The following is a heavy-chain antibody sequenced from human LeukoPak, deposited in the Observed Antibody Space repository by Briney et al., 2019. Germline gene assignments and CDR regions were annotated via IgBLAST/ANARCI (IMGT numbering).Heavy chain of an antibody. J-gene: IGHJ4*02. CDR2: ISTYNGNT. V-gene: IGHV1-18*01. D-gene: IGHD3-22*01. CDR1: GYTFTSYG. CDR3: ARVDSSGYYWDLDY. Sequence: ASVKVSCKASGYTFTSYGISWVRQAPGQGLEWMGWISTYNGNTNYAQKLQGRVTMTTDTSTSTAYMELRSLRSDDTAVYYCARVDSSGYYWDLDYWGQGTLVTVSS.